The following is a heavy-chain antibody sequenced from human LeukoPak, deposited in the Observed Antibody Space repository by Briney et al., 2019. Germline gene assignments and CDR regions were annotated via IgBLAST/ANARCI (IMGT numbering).Heavy chain of an antibody. CDR2: INPSGGST. V-gene: IGHV1-46*03. D-gene: IGHD3-22*01. J-gene: IGHJ4*02. Sequence: ASVKVSCKASGGTFSSYAISWVRQAPGQGLEWMGIINPSGGSTSYAQKFQGRVTMTRDMSTSTVYMELSSLRSEDTAVYYCARDQSSLNYYDSSGYYTYWGQGTLVTVSS. CDR1: GGTFSSYA. CDR3: ARDQSSLNYYDSSGYYTY.